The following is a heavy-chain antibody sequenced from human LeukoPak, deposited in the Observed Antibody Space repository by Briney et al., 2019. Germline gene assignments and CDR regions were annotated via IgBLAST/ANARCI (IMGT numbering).Heavy chain of an antibody. Sequence: PGGSLRLSCAASGFNFSNYDMHWVHQAPGKGLEWVAFIRYDGSDKYYADSVKGRFTISRDNSKNTLYLQMNSLRTDDTAVYHCAKGDTSWGQGTLVTVSS. CDR2: IRYDGSDK. CDR3: AKGDTS. V-gene: IGHV3-30*02. J-gene: IGHJ5*02. D-gene: IGHD2-21*02. CDR1: GFNFSNYD.